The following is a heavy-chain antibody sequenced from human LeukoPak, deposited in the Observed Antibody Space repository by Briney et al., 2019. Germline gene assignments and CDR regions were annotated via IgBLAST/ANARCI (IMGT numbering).Heavy chain of an antibody. CDR3: ARGHNYGYKYYFDY. Sequence: PGGSLRLSCAASGFTVNSNYMNWVRQAPGKGLEWVSVIYSGGSTYYADSVKGRFTISRDNSKNTLYLQMNSLRAEDTAVYYCARGHNYGYKYYFDYWGQGTLVTVSS. V-gene: IGHV3-53*01. D-gene: IGHD5-18*01. CDR1: GFTVNSNY. J-gene: IGHJ4*02. CDR2: IYSGGST.